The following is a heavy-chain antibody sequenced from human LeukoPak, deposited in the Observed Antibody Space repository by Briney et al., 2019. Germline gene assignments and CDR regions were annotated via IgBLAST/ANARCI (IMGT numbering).Heavy chain of an antibody. Sequence: ASVKVSCKASGYTFTSYGISWVRQAPGQGLEWMGRISAYNGNTNYAQKLQGRVTMSTDTSTSTAYMELRSLRSDDTAVYYCARDLAVAGTIGYWGQGTLVTVSS. CDR1: GYTFTSYG. D-gene: IGHD6-19*01. CDR3: ARDLAVAGTIGY. CDR2: ISAYNGNT. V-gene: IGHV1-18*01. J-gene: IGHJ4*02.